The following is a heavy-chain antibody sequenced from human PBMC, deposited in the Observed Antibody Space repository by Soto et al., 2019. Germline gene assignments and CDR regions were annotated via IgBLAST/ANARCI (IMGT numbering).Heavy chain of an antibody. CDR2: INAGNGNT. CDR3: AKDPDTVTSPGMDV. Sequence: ASVKVSCKASGYTFTSYAMHWVRQAPGQRLEWMGWINAGNGNTKYSQKFQGRVTITRDTSASTAYMELSSLRSEDTAVYYCAKDPDTVTSPGMDVWGQGTTVTVSS. V-gene: IGHV1-3*01. CDR1: GYTFTSYA. J-gene: IGHJ6*02. D-gene: IGHD4-17*01.